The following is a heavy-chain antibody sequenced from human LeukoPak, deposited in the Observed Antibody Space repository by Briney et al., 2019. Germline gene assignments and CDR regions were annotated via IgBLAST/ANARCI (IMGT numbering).Heavy chain of an antibody. Sequence: VKVSCKVSGYTFTDYYMHWVQQAPGKGLEWMGLVDPEDGETIYAEKFQGRVTITADTSTDTAYMERSSLRSEDTAVYYCATDYSNFQDWFDPWGQGTLVTVSS. V-gene: IGHV1-69-2*01. CDR3: ATDYSNFQDWFDP. CDR2: VDPEDGET. D-gene: IGHD4-11*01. J-gene: IGHJ5*02. CDR1: GYTFTDYY.